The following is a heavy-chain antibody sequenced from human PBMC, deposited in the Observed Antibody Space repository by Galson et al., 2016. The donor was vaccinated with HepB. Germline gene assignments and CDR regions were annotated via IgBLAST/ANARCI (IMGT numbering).Heavy chain of an antibody. D-gene: IGHD3-22*01. CDR1: GFTFSSYW. CDR2: IKQDRSEK. CDR3: AKRDYSDSDGYLPLFES. Sequence: SLRLSCAASGFTFSSYWMSWVRQAPGKGLEWVANIKQDRSEKYYVDSVKGRFTISRDNAKNSLYLQMNSLRAEDTAVYYCAKRDYSDSDGYLPLFESWGQGTLVTVSS. J-gene: IGHJ4*02. V-gene: IGHV3-7*03.